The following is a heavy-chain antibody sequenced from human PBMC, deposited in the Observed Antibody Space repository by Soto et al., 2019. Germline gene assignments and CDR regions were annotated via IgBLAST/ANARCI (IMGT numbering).Heavy chain of an antibody. CDR1: GFTFSSYA. Sequence: GGSLRLSCAASGFTFSSYAMSWVRQAPGKGLEWVSAISGSGGSTYYADSVKGRFTISRDNSKNTLYLQMNSLRAEDTAVYYCAKDLEQWLVGSSYFDYWGQGTLVTVSS. D-gene: IGHD6-19*01. J-gene: IGHJ4*02. CDR2: ISGSGGST. CDR3: AKDLEQWLVGSSYFDY. V-gene: IGHV3-23*01.